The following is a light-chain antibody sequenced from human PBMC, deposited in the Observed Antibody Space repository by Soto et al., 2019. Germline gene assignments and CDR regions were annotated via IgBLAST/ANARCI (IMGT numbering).Light chain of an antibody. CDR2: GNI. J-gene: IGLJ3*02. Sequence: QAVLTQPPSVSGAPGQRVTMSCTGSSSNIGAGYDVQWFQQLPGTAPRLLIYGNINRLSGVPARFSGSKSGTSASLASTGLQAKDEADYYCQYYGLRLSALLCGVGTELTVL. CDR3: QYYGLRLSALL. CDR1: SSNIGAGYD. V-gene: IGLV1-40*01.